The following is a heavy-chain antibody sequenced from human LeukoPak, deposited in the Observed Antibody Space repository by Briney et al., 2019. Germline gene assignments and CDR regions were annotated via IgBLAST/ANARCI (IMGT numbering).Heavy chain of an antibody. CDR1: GGSISSYY. V-gene: IGHV4-59*01. J-gene: IGHJ3*02. D-gene: IGHD6-13*01. Sequence: SETLSLTCTVSGGSISSYYWSWIRQPPGKGLEWIGYIYYSGSTNYNPSLKSRVTISVDMSKNQFSLKLSSVTAADTAVYYCARDVRAAGTDAFDIWGQGTMVTVSP. CDR2: IYYSGST. CDR3: ARDVRAAGTDAFDI.